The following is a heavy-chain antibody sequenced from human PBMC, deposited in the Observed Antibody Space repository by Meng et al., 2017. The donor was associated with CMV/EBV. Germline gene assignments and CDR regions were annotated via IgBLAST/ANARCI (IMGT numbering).Heavy chain of an antibody. CDR3: ARDGPWGGWLQLRGKFDY. D-gene: IGHD5-24*01. J-gene: IGHJ4*02. Sequence: TSTGYYMHWVRQGTGQGLEWMGWINPNSGGTNYAKKVQGRVTMTRDTSISTAYMELSRLRSDDTAVYYCARDGPWGGWLQLRGKFDYWGQGMLVTVSS. V-gene: IGHV1-2*02. CDR1: TSTGYY. CDR2: INPNSGGT.